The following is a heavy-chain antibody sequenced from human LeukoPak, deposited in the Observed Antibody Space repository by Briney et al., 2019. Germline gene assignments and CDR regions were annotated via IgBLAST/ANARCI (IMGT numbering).Heavy chain of an antibody. V-gene: IGHV4-59*01. J-gene: IGHJ4*02. CDR3: ARGGWSLDY. CDR1: GGSFSGYY. CDR2: VYYSGST. D-gene: IGHD6-19*01. Sequence: SETLSLTCAVYGGSFSGYYWSWIRQPPGKGLEWIGYVYYSGSTNYNSSLRSRVTISVDTSKNQFSLKLTSVSAADTAVYYCARGGWSLDYWGQGTLVTVSS.